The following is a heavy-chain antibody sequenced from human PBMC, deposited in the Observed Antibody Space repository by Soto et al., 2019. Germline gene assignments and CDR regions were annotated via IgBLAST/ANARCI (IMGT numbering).Heavy chain of an antibody. CDR3: ARGAMAGNEVPGD. Sequence: EGQLVESGGGLVQPGGSLRLSCQVSGFTFRSYWMTWVRRAPGKGLEWVANINLDGSEKYYVDAVKGRFTISRDNAKNSRHRDLSDLRANDTAVYYCARGAMAGNEVPGDWGQGTLVTVSS. J-gene: IGHJ1*01. D-gene: IGHD1-1*01. CDR2: INLDGSEK. V-gene: IGHV3-7*05. CDR1: GFTFRSYW.